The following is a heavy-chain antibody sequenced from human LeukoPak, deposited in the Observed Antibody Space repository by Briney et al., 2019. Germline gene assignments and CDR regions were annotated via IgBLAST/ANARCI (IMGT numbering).Heavy chain of an antibody. Sequence: GGSLRLSCAASGFTFSNYWMHWVRHVPGKGLVWVSRINDDGSATFYADSVKGRFTISRDNAKNTLFLQINSLRAEDTAVYYCARDPMYSSYWHDYWGQGTLVTVSS. J-gene: IGHJ4*02. CDR2: INDDGSAT. D-gene: IGHD6-6*01. CDR1: GFTFSNYW. V-gene: IGHV3-74*01. CDR3: ARDPMYSSYWHDY.